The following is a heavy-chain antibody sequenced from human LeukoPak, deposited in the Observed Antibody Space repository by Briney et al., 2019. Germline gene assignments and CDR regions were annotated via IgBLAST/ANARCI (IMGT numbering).Heavy chain of an antibody. V-gene: IGHV4-61*02. D-gene: IGHD6-13*01. CDR3: ARGGSSWYVNYFDY. CDR2: IYTSGYT. J-gene: IGHJ4*02. CDR1: GGSISTDNHY. Sequence: SETLSLTCTVSGGSISTDNHYWSWIRQPAGKGLEWVGRIYTSGYTNYNPSLKSRVTISLDTSKNQFSLKLSSVTAADTAVYYCARGGSSWYVNYFDYWGQGILVTVSS.